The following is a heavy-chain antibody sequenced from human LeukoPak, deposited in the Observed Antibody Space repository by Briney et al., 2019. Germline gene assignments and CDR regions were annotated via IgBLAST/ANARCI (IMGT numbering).Heavy chain of an antibody. V-gene: IGHV4-4*09. D-gene: IGHD3-9*01. CDR2: IYSSGST. J-gene: IGHJ6*03. CDR1: GGSISTYY. CDR3: ARQAQYYDISTTYYKDYYYHYMDV. Sequence: SETLSLTCSVSGGSISTYYWSWIRQFPGKGLEWSGYIYSSGSTKYNPSLSSRVSMSVDMSKNQLSLRLSFVTAADTAVYYCARQAQYYDISTTYYKDYYYHYMDVWGKGTTVTVSS.